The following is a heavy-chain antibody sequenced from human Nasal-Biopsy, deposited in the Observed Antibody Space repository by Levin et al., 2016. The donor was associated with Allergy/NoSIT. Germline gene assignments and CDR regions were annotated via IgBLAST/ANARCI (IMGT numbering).Heavy chain of an antibody. CDR2: IAHTGQA. J-gene: IGHJ5*02. CDR3: ARVSVHSGFDI. V-gene: IGHV4-34*01. Sequence: GSLRLSCGVSGGSFTDHYWTWIRQSPGGELEWIGEIAHTGQANHKPSLKSRVTMSTDTSKSQFALRLASLTAADAGVYYCARVSVHSGFDIWGPGTLVTVSS. CDR1: GGSFTDHY. D-gene: IGHD6-19*01.